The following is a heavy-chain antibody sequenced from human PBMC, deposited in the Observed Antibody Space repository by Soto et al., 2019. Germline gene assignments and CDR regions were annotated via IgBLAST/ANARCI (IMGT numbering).Heavy chain of an antibody. CDR2: ISSSSSYI. CDR1: GFTFSSYS. Sequence: EVQLVESGGGLVKPGGSLRLSCAASGFTFSSYSMNWVRQAPGKGLEWVSSISSSSSYIYYADSVKGRFTISRDNAKNSLNLQMSSLRAEDTAVYYCARDGPACSGCSCYSFYFDYWGQGTLVTVSS. V-gene: IGHV3-21*01. J-gene: IGHJ4*02. CDR3: ARDGPACSGCSCYSFYFDY. D-gene: IGHD2-15*01.